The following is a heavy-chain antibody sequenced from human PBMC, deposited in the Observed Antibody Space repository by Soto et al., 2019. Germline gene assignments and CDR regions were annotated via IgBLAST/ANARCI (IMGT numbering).Heavy chain of an antibody. V-gene: IGHV4-4*07. Sequence: SETLSLTCSVSGASISSYNWNWVRQSAGKGPEWVGRLNIAGTINYNPPLKSRITMSMDTSKNQISLHLRSVTAADTAMYYCARDRGEYTSSWFWYFSHWGHGTLVTVSS. D-gene: IGHD6-13*01. CDR3: ARDRGEYTSSWFWYFSH. CDR1: GASISSYN. CDR2: LNIAGTI. J-gene: IGHJ2*01.